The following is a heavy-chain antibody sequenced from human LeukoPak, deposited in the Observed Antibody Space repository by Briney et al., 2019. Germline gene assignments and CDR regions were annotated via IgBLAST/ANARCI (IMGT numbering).Heavy chain of an antibody. V-gene: IGHV4-39*01. D-gene: IGHD2-2*01. CDR2: IYYSGAT. J-gene: IGHJ6*02. Sequence: SSETLSLTCTVSGGSITSRNYYWVWIRQPPGKGLEWIGSIYYSGATYYTPSLKNRVTMSMDTSKNQFSLRLSSVTAADTAVYYCAEYCSSTFCADVAMDVWGQGTTVTVSS. CDR1: GGSITSRNYY. CDR3: AEYCSSTFCADVAMDV.